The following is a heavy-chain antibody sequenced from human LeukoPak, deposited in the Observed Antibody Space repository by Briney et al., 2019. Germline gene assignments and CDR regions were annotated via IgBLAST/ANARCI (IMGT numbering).Heavy chain of an antibody. CDR2: ISYDGSNN. V-gene: IGHV3-30*04. CDR1: GFTFSSYA. Sequence: QPGRSLRLSCAASGFTFSSYAMHWVRQAPGKGLEWVAVISYDGSNNYYADSVKGRFTISRDNSKNTLYLQMNTLRADDTAVYYCAKDHGSSDWYYFDYWGQGTLVTVSS. J-gene: IGHJ4*02. CDR3: AKDHGSSDWYYFDY. D-gene: IGHD6-13*01.